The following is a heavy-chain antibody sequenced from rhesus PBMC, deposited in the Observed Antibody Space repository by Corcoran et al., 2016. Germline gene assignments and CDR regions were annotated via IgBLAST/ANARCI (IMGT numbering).Heavy chain of an antibody. V-gene: IGHV4S10*01. CDR1: GGSISDNYR. CDR2: IYGSSTHP. J-gene: IGHJ4*01. Sequence: QVQLQESGPGVVKPSETLSLTCGVSGGSISDNYRWSWIRQPPGKGMEWIGYIYGSSTHPNYTPSLSGRVTISRDTSKNQFSLKLSSVTAADTAVYYCASLRRPGNSYSYTFDYWGQGVLVTVSS. D-gene: IGHD5-12*01. CDR3: ASLRRPGNSYSYTFDY.